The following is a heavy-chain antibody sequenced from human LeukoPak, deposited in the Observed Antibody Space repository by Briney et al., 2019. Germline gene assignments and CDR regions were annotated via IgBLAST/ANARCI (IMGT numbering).Heavy chain of an antibody. D-gene: IGHD5-24*01. J-gene: IGHJ4*02. Sequence: AGGSLRLSSAASGFTFSSYAMHWVRQAPGKGLEYVSAISSNGGSTYYANSVKGRFTISRDNSKNTLYLQMGSLRAEDMAVYYCAKGGLRRDGYNFGDYWGQGTLVTVSS. V-gene: IGHV3-64*01. CDR3: AKGGLRRDGYNFGDY. CDR1: GFTFSSYA. CDR2: ISSNGGST.